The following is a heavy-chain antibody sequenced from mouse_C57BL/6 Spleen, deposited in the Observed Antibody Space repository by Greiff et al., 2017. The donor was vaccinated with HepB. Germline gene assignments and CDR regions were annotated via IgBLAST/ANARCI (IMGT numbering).Heavy chain of an antibody. CDR2: IDPSDSYT. V-gene: IGHV1-69*01. CDR3: ARKDYGSSYDAWFAY. CDR1: GYTFTSYW. D-gene: IGHD1-1*01. J-gene: IGHJ3*01. Sequence: QVQLKQPGAELVMPGASVKLSCKASGYTFTSYWMHWVKQRPGQGLEWIGEIDPSDSYTNYNQKFKGKSTLTVDKSSSTAYMQLSSLTSEDSAVYYCARKDYGSSYDAWFAYWGQGTLVTVSA.